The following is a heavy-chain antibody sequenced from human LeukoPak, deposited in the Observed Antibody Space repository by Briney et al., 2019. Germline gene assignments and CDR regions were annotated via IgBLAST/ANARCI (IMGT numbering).Heavy chain of an antibody. J-gene: IGHJ4*02. V-gene: IGHV5-51*01. CDR2: IYPGDSGT. CDR3: ARGAYSSGGGIDY. D-gene: IGHD6-19*01. CDR1: GYSFTSYW. Sequence: GESLKISCKGSGYSFTSYWIGWVRQMPGKGLEWMGIIYPGDSGTRYSPSFQGQVTISADRSISTAYLQWSSLKASDTAMYYCARGAYSSGGGIDYWGQGTLVTVSS.